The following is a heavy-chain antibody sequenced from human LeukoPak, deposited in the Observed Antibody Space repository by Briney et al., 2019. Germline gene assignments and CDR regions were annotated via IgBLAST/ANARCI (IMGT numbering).Heavy chain of an antibody. Sequence: GGSLRLSCAASGFTFSSYWMSWVRQAPGKGLEWVANIKQDGSEKYYVDSVKGRFTISRDNAKNSLYLQMNRLRAEDTAVYYCAREFKIQLWTYYYYYYYMDVWGKGTTVTVSS. CDR3: AREFKIQLWTYYYYYYYMDV. D-gene: IGHD5-18*01. V-gene: IGHV3-7*01. CDR2: IKQDGSEK. J-gene: IGHJ6*03. CDR1: GFTFSSYW.